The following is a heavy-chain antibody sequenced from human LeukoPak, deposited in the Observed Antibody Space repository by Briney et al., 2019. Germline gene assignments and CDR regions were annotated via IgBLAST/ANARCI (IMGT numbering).Heavy chain of an antibody. CDR2: IIPIFGTA. J-gene: IGHJ6*03. V-gene: IGHV1-69*13. D-gene: IGHD3-10*01. Sequence: GASVKVSCKASGGTFSSYAISWVRQAPGQGLEWMGGIIPIFGTANYAQKFQGRVTITADESTSTAYMELSSLRSEDTAVYYCARTNYYGPGSSPLYYMDVWGKGTTVSVSS. CDR3: ARTNYYGPGSSPLYYMDV. CDR1: GGTFSSYA.